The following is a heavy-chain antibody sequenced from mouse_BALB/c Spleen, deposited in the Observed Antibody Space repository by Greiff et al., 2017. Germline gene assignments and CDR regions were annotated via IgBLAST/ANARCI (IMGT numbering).Heavy chain of an antibody. CDR3: ARSYRYGVFDD. CDR2: ISSGSSTI. D-gene: IGHD2-14*01. J-gene: IGHJ2*01. V-gene: IGHV5-17*02. Sequence: EVKLVESGGGLVQPGGSRKLSCAASGFTFSSFGMHWVRQAPEKGLEWVAYISSGSSTIYYADTVKGRFTISRDNPKNTLFLQMTSLRSEDTAMYYCARSYRYGVFDDWGQGTTLTVSS. CDR1: GFTFSSFG.